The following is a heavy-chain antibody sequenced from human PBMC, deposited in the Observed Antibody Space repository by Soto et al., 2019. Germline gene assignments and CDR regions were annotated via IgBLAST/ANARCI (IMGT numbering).Heavy chain of an antibody. Sequence: SETLSLTCSVSDGSFSSSYYWGWLRRAPGKGLEWLGNIYYSGHTYYNPSLKSRFAMSVDTSKNQFSLKLSSVTAADTAVYYCARVPQSVGYDFYYYYGMDVWGQGTTVTVSS. CDR3: ARVPQSVGYDFYYYYGMDV. D-gene: IGHD5-12*01. CDR2: IYYSGHT. J-gene: IGHJ6*02. V-gene: IGHV4-39*01. CDR1: DGSFSSSYY.